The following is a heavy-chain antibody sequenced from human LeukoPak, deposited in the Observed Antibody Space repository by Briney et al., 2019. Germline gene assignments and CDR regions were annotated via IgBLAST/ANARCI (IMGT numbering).Heavy chain of an antibody. CDR1: GGSISSSSYY. CDR2: IYYSGST. J-gene: IGHJ4*02. Sequence: SETLSLTCTVSGGSISSSSYYWGWIRQPPGKGLEWIGSIYYSGSTYYNPSLKSRVTISVDTSKNQFSLKLSSVTAADTAVYYCARLRTTAQAFDYWGQGTLVTVSS. V-gene: IGHV4-39*01. CDR3: ARLRTTAQAFDY. D-gene: IGHD4-11*01.